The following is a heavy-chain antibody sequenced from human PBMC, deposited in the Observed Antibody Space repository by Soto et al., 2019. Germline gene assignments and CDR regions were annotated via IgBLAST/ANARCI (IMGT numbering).Heavy chain of an antibody. J-gene: IGHJ4*02. CDR3: ARXNDEVMAASVY. CDR1: GYTFTSYG. Sequence: VKVSCKASGYTFTSYGINWVRQAPGQGLEWMGWVNPDNGNTGSAQNFQGRLTMTRDTSISTAYMELSSLKSEDTGIYYCARXNDEVMAASVYWGQGTLVTVSS. V-gene: IGHV1-8*01. CDR2: VNPDNGNT. D-gene: IGHD6-19*01.